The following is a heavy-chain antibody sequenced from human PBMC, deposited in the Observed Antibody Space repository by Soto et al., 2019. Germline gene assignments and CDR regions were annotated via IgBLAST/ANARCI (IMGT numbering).Heavy chain of an antibody. CDR3: ARRLDYDILTGTIDY. CDR2: ISRSGGSP. Sequence: EVQLLESGGGLVQPGGSLRLSCSASGFPFSNYAMSWVRQAPGKGLEWVSAISRSGGSPYYADSVRGRFIVSRDNSKHTLYLQMNSLRAEDTAVYYCARRLDYDILTGTIDYWGQGTLVTVSS. D-gene: IGHD3-9*01. J-gene: IGHJ4*02. CDR1: GFPFSNYA. V-gene: IGHV3-23*01.